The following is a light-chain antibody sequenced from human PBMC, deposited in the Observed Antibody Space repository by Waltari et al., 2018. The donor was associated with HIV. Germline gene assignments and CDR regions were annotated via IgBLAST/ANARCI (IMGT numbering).Light chain of an antibody. CDR1: ASDIGRYNY. Sequence: QSALSQPASVSASPGQSVAISCPGSASDIGRYNYVPWYQQHPDKTPRLILFDVNNRPSGISDRFSGSKSGTTASLTISTVETDDEADYYCASYTVNSTGVFGSGTKLTVL. CDR2: DVN. CDR3: ASYTVNSTGV. V-gene: IGLV2-14*03. J-gene: IGLJ1*01.